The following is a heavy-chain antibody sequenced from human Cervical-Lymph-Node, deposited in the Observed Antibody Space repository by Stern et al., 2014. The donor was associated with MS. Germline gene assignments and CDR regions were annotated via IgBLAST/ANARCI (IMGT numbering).Heavy chain of an antibody. J-gene: IGHJ4*02. CDR2: ISVYNGGT. D-gene: IGHD2-15*01. Sequence: VQLVESGAEVKKPGASVKVSCKASGYTFSSYGFSWVRQAPGQGLEWMGWISVYNGGTSYAEKIQGRVTMTTDTSTSTAYMELRSLRSDDTAVYFCARETPNCSGGTCYPRIDYWGQGTLVTVSS. CDR1: GYTFSSYG. V-gene: IGHV1-18*01. CDR3: ARETPNCSGGTCYPRIDY.